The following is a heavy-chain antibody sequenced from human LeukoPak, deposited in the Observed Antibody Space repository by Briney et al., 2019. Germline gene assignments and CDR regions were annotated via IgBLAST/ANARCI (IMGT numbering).Heavy chain of an antibody. D-gene: IGHD2-15*01. CDR2: IKSDGSRT. CDR3: ARELPFDY. J-gene: IGHJ4*02. CDR1: GFTFSNYW. Sequence: GGSLRLSCAASGFTFSNYWMHWVRQAPGKGLMWISRIKSDGSRTDYADSVKGQFTISRDNAKNTLYLQMNSLRAEDTAVYYCARELPFDYWGQGTLVTVSS. V-gene: IGHV3-74*01.